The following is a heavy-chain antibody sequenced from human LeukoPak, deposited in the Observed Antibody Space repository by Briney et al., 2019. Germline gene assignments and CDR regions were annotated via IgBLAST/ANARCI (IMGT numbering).Heavy chain of an antibody. CDR1: GYSISRGYY. CDR3: ARHQFANHYCSSTSCYFWDNWFDP. J-gene: IGHJ5*02. V-gene: IGHV4-38-2*02. D-gene: IGHD2-2*01. Sequence: SEALSLTCTVSGYSISRGYYLGWLRQPPGKGLEWIGSIYHSGSTYYNPSLKSRVTISVDTSKNQFSLKLSSVTAADTAVYYCARHQFANHYCSSTSCYFWDNWFDPWGQGTLVTVSS. CDR2: IYHSGST.